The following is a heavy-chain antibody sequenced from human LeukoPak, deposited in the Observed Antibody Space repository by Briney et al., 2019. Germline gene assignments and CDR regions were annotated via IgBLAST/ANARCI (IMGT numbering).Heavy chain of an antibody. V-gene: IGHV4-4*07. Sequence: SETLSLTCAVYGGSFSGYYWSWIRQSAGKGLEWIGRIHISGSTNYSPSLKSRVTMSVDMSKNQLSLRVRSVTAADTAVYYCARDVSLSFDIWGQGTMVNV. D-gene: IGHD3-16*01. CDR3: ARDVSLSFDI. J-gene: IGHJ3*02. CDR2: IHISGST. CDR1: GGSFSGYY.